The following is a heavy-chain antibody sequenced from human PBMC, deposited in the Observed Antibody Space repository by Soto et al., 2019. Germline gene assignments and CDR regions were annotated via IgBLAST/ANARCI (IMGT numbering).Heavy chain of an antibody. CDR3: ARLNYGERRDYYYYGMDV. J-gene: IGHJ6*02. D-gene: IGHD3-10*01. CDR2: IYPGDSDT. Sequence: PGESLKISCKGSGYSFTSYWIGWVRQMPGKGLEWMGIIYPGDSDTRYSPSFQGQVTISADESISTAYLQWSSLKASDTAMYYSARLNYGERRDYYYYGMDVWGQGTTVSVS. CDR1: GYSFTSYW. V-gene: IGHV5-51*01.